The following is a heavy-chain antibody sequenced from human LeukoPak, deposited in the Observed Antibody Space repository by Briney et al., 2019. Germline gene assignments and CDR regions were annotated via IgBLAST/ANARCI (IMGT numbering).Heavy chain of an antibody. J-gene: IGHJ4*02. CDR3: ARQVRGVTSDFDY. V-gene: IGHV4-34*01. CDR1: GGPFSGYY. D-gene: IGHD3-10*01. Sequence: SETLSLTCAVYGGPFSGYYWSWIRQPPGKGLEWIGEINHSGSTNYNPSLKSRVTISVDTSKNQFSLKLSSVTAADTAVYYCARQVRGVTSDFDYWGQGTLVTVSS. CDR2: INHSGST.